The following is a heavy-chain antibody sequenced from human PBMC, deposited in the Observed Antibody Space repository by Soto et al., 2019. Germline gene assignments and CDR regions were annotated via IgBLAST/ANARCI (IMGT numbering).Heavy chain of an antibody. CDR3: VRGAYGQPFVFDA. Sequence: SATQSLTCSVSGGSLNSADYYWRWIRQPPGKGLEWISYRYYSGSTNYNPSLKSRATISVDSSKNQFSLRLTSVTAADTALYFCVRGAYGQPFVFDAGGQGILVT. D-gene: IGHD3-10*01. J-gene: IGHJ4*02. CDR1: GGSLNSADYY. V-gene: IGHV4-61*08. CDR2: RYYSGST.